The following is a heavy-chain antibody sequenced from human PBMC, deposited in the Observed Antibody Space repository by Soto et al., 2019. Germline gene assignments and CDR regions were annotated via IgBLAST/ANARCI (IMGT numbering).Heavy chain of an antibody. D-gene: IGHD4-17*01. CDR1: GFTFSSYG. CDR2: ISYDGSNK. J-gene: IGHJ6*02. CDR3: AKGMNYGGQYYYGMDV. V-gene: IGHV3-30*18. Sequence: PGGSPRRSCAASGFTFSSYGMHWVRQAPGKGLEWVAVISYDGSNKYYADSVKGRFTISRDNSKNTLYLQMNSLRAEDTAVYYCAKGMNYGGQYYYGMDVWGQGTTVTVSS.